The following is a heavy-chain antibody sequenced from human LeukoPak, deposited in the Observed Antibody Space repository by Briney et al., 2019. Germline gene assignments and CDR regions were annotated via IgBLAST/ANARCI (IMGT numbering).Heavy chain of an antibody. CDR3: AKETSGYSYGSDFDY. J-gene: IGHJ4*02. D-gene: IGHD5-18*01. Sequence: GGSLRLSCAASGFTFSSYGMHWVRQAPGKGLEWVAVISYDGSNKYYADSVKGRFTISRDNSKNTLYLQMNSLRAEDTAVYYCAKETSGYSYGSDFDYWGQGTLVTVSS. CDR2: ISYDGSNK. V-gene: IGHV3-30*18. CDR1: GFTFSSYG.